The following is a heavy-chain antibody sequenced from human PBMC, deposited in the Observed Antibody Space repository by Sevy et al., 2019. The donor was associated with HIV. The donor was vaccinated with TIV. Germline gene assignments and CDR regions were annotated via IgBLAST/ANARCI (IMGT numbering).Heavy chain of an antibody. V-gene: IGHV3-21*01. CDR2: MTSSGSYI. Sequence: GGSLRLSCAASGFTFSTSTMNWVRQAPGKGLEWVSLMTSSGSYILYADSVKGRFTISRDNAKNSMFLQMNSLRVEDTSVYYCGRDGWNYWGQGTLVTVSS. D-gene: IGHD2-15*01. CDR1: GFTFSTST. J-gene: IGHJ4*02. CDR3: GRDGWNY.